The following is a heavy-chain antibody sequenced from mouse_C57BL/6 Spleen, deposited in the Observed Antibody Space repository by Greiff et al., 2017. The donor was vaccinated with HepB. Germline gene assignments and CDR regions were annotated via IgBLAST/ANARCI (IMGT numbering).Heavy chain of an antibody. CDR2: IDPSDSYT. Sequence: QVQLQQPGAELVMPGASVKLSCKASGYTFTSYWMHWVKQRPGQGLEWIGEIDPSDSYTNYNQKFKGKSTLTADKSSSTAYMQLSSLTSEDSAVYYCARGFITTVVATSYFDYWGQGTTLTVSS. V-gene: IGHV1-69*01. D-gene: IGHD1-1*01. CDR3: ARGFITTVVATSYFDY. J-gene: IGHJ2*01. CDR1: GYTFTSYW.